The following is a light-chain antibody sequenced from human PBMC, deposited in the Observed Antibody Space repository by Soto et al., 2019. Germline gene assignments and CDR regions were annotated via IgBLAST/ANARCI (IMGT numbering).Light chain of an antibody. Sequence: DIQMTQSPSTLPASVGDRVTITCRASQSISNWLAWYQQKPGTAPTVLIYHASSLQSGVPSRCSGSGAGTEFTITISRLHHDVFATYYCQQYNSYSFGQGTKVEIK. V-gene: IGKV1-5*01. J-gene: IGKJ1*01. CDR2: HAS. CDR3: QQYNSYS. CDR1: QSISNW.